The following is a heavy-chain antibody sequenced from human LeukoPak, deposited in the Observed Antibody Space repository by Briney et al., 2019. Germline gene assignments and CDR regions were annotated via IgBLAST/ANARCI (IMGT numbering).Heavy chain of an antibody. J-gene: IGHJ6*03. CDR2: IIPILGIA. D-gene: IGHD2-2*01. CDR3: ASNVPAAIRYYYYDYMDV. CDR1: GGTFSSYT. Sequence: SVKVSCKASGGTFSSYTISWVRQAPGQGLEWMGMIIPILGIANYAQKFQGRVTITADKSTRTAYMELSSLRSEDTAVYYCASNVPAAIRYYYYDYMDVWGKGTTVTVSS. V-gene: IGHV1-69*02.